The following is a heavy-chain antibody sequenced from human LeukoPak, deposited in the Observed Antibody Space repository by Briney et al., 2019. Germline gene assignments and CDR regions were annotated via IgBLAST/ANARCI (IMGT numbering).Heavy chain of an antibody. D-gene: IGHD3-10*01. J-gene: IGHJ6*04. CDR2: ISAYNGNT. CDR1: SYTFTSYG. V-gene: IGHV1-18*04. CDR3: ARDEGGGAMVRGVTAYYHGMDV. Sequence: ASVTVSCTASSYTFTSYGISWVRQALGQGLEWMGWISAYNGNTNYAQKLQGRVTMTTDTSTSTAYMELRSLRSDDTAVYYCARDEGGGAMVRGVTAYYHGMDVWGKGPTVTVSS.